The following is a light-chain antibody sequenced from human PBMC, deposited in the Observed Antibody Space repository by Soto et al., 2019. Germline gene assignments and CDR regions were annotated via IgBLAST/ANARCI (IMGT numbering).Light chain of an antibody. CDR2: DAS. CDR3: QQYGSSPIT. J-gene: IGKJ5*01. CDR1: QSVNSSY. V-gene: IGKV3D-20*01. Sequence: EIVLTQSPATLSLSPGERATLSCGASQSVNSSYLAWYQQKPGLAPRLLIYDASSRATGIPDRFSGSGSGTDFTLTISRLEPEYFAVYYCQQYGSSPITFGQGTRLEIK.